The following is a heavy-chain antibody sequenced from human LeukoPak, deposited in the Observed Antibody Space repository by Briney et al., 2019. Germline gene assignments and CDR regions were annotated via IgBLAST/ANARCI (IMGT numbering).Heavy chain of an antibody. CDR2: IYYSGST. V-gene: IGHV4-59*12. Sequence: PSETLSLTCTVSGGSTSSYYWSWIRQPPGKGLEWIGYIYYSGSTNYNPPLKSRVTISVDTSKNQFSLKLSSVTAADTAVYYCARRTVLLWFGGTFDYWGQGTLVTVSS. CDR3: ARRTVLLWFGGTFDY. J-gene: IGHJ4*02. CDR1: GGSTSSYY. D-gene: IGHD3-10*01.